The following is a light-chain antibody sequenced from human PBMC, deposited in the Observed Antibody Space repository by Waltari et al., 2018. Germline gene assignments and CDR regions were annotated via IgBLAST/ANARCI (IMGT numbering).Light chain of an antibody. CDR1: SSAIGAYNF. Sequence: QSALTQPASVSGSPGQSIAIPCTGTSSAIGAYNFVSWYQQPPGKAPKLMIHDVSNRPAGVSNRFSGSKSGNTASLTISGLQTEDEADYYCSSYTISRTRVFGGGTKLTVL. J-gene: IGLJ3*02. V-gene: IGLV2-14*03. CDR3: SSYTISRTRV. CDR2: DVS.